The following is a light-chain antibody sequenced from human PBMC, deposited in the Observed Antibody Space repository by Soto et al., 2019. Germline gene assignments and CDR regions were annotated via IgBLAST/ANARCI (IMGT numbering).Light chain of an antibody. J-gene: IGKJ1*01. Sequence: DIVMTQSPDSLAVSLGERAPINCKSSQSVLYSSNNKNYLAWYQQKPGQPPKLLIYWASTRESGVPDRFSGSGSGTDFPLTISSLQAEDVAVYYCQQYYSTPTFGQGIKVEIK. V-gene: IGKV4-1*01. CDR3: QQYYSTPT. CDR2: WAS. CDR1: QSVLYSSNNKNY.